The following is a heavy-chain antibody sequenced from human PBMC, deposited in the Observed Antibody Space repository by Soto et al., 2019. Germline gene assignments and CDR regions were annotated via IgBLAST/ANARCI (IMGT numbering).Heavy chain of an antibody. D-gene: IGHD3-3*01. Sequence: VPLVQSGAEVKEPGASVRVSCKASGYAFTSHTIHWARQAPGQGLEWMGWIVISNGSPRYAPQFQGRVTFGRDTSATTAYMELSSLTSEDTAVYYCAREPEDGVPGDYWGQGTPVVVSS. CDR1: GYAFTSHT. CDR2: IVISNGSP. J-gene: IGHJ4*02. CDR3: AREPEDGVPGDY. V-gene: IGHV1-3*04.